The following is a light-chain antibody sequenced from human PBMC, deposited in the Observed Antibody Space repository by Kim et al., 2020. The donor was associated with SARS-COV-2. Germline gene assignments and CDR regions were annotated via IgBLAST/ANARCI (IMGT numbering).Light chain of an antibody. J-gene: IGKJ4*01. CDR3: QQYDTSPLT. CDR2: GAS. CDR1: QSVDSTY. Sequence: EIVLTQSPGTLSLSPGESATLSCRASQSVDSTYLAWYQQKPGQSPRLLINGASSRATGIPDRFSGSGSGTDFTLTISRLEPEDFAVYYCQQYDTSPLTFGGGTKVEI. V-gene: IGKV3-20*01.